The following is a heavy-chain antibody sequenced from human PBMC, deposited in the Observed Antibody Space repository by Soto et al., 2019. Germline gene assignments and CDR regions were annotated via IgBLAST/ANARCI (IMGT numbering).Heavy chain of an antibody. V-gene: IGHV1-69*02. Sequence: QVQLVQSGAEVKKPGSSVKVSCKASGGTFSSYTISWVRQAPGQGLEWMGRIIPILGIANYAQKFQGRVTITADKSTSTAYMELSSLRSEDTVVYYCARHYGDYNGGYWGQGTLVTVSS. J-gene: IGHJ4*02. CDR2: IIPILGIA. D-gene: IGHD4-17*01. CDR1: GGTFSSYT. CDR3: ARHYGDYNGGY.